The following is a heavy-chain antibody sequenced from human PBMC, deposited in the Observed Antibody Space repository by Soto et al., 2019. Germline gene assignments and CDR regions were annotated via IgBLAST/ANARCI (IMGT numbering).Heavy chain of an antibody. CDR1: GGSFSGYY. Sequence: SETLSLTCAVYGGSFSGYYWSWIRQPPGKGLEWIGEINHSGSTNYNPSLKSRVTISVDTSKNQFSLKLSSVTAADTAVYYCARESPSARPGGCYVSLFDYWGQGTLVTVSS. V-gene: IGHV4-34*01. CDR2: INHSGST. CDR3: ARESPSARPGGCYVSLFDY. D-gene: IGHD2-15*01. J-gene: IGHJ4*02.